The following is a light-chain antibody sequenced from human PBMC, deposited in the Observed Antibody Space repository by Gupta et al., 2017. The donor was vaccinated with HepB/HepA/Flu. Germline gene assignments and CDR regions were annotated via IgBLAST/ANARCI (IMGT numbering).Light chain of an antibody. CDR3: QQYNNWPPWT. CDR1: QSVNRN. Sequence: EIVMTQSPATLSVSPGERVTLSCRASQSVNRNLAWYQQKPGQAPRLLIFDASIRAAGFPSRFSGSGFGKGFTLNISSLQFEGVAVYYCQQYNNWPPWTFGQGTKVEIK. CDR2: DAS. J-gene: IGKJ1*01. V-gene: IGKV3D-15*01.